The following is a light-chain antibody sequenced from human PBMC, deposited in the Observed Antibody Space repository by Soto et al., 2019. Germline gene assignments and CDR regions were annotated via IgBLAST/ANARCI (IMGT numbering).Light chain of an antibody. Sequence: EIVMTQSPATLSVSPGERATLSCRASQSVSGNLAWYQQKPGQAPRLLIYGASTRATGIPARFSGSGSGTEFALTISRLQSEDFAVYYCQQYNNWPPTFGQGTKVEIK. CDR3: QQYNNWPPT. CDR2: GAS. CDR1: QSVSGN. J-gene: IGKJ1*01. V-gene: IGKV3D-15*01.